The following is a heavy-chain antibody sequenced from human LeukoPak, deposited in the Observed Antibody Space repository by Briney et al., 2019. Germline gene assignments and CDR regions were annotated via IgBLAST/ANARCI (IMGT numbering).Heavy chain of an antibody. Sequence: GGSLRLSCAASGFTLNDYGMHWVRQAPGKGLEWVSIITFGGTETYYGDSFKGRFTISRYNSKNTVYLQMISVRDEGEAVYFCAKVWYSSRWCNWFELWGEGTLVTVSS. CDR3: AKVWYSSRWCNWFEL. D-gene: IGHD6-13*01. CDR2: ITFGGTET. V-gene: IGHV3-30*18. J-gene: IGHJ5*02. CDR1: GFTLNDYG.